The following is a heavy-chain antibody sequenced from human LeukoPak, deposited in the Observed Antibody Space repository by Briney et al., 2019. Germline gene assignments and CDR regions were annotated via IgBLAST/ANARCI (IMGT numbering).Heavy chain of an antibody. J-gene: IGHJ5*02. CDR1: GFTFSSYG. V-gene: IGHV3-48*04. CDR3: ARVQGVWGYSYGYADNWFDP. D-gene: IGHD5-18*01. CDR2: ISSSSSSTI. Sequence: PGGSLRLSCAASGFTFSSYGMHWVRQAPGKGLEWVSYISSSSSSTIYYADSVKGRFTISRDNAKNSLHLQMNSLRAEDTAVYYCARVQGVWGYSYGYADNWFDPWGQGTLVTVSS.